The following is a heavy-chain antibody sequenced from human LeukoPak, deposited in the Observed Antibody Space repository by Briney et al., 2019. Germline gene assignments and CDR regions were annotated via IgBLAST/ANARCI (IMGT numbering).Heavy chain of an antibody. V-gene: IGHV4-31*03. CDR3: ATPYCSTISCLDVFNM. CDR1: GVSVSDGRYY. CDR2: KYFSGSA. J-gene: IGHJ3*02. D-gene: IGHD2-2*01. Sequence: PSQTLSLTCNVCGVSVSDGRYYWTWIRQRPGKGLEWIGYKYFSGSAKYNPSLKSRLTISIDSSRNQFSLQLSSVTAADTATYYCATPYCSTISCLDVFNMWGQGTRVTVSS.